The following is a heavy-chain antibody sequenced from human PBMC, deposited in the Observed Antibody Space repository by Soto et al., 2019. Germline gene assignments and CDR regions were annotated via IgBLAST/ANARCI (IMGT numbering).Heavy chain of an antibody. CDR2: INHSGST. V-gene: IGHV4-34*01. CDR1: GGSFSGYY. Sequence: QVQLQQWGAGLLKPSETLSLTCAVYGGSFSGYYWSWIRQPPGKGLEWIGEINHSGSTNYNPSLKSRVTISVDTSKNQFSLKLSSVTAADTAVYYCARGSLVATRRLSWYFDLWGRGTLVTVSS. CDR3: ARGSLVATRRLSWYFDL. J-gene: IGHJ2*01.